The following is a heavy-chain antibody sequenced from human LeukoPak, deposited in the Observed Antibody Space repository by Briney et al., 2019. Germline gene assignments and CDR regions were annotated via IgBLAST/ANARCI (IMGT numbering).Heavy chain of an antibody. V-gene: IGHV4-59*01. CDR2: IYYSGST. J-gene: IGHJ3*02. CDR1: GGSISSYY. CDR3: ARGQYYYDSSGYSAAFDI. Sequence: KPSETLSLTCTVSGGSISSYYWSWIRQPPGKGLEWIGYIYYSGSTNYNPSLKSRVTISVDTSKNQFSLKLSSVTAADTAVYYCARGQYYYDSSGYSAAFDIWGQGTMVTVSS. D-gene: IGHD3-22*01.